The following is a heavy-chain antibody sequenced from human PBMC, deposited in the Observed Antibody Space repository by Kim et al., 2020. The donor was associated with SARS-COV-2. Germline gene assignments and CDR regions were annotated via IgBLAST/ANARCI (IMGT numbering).Heavy chain of an antibody. CDR1: GGSISSSSYY. CDR3: ARYNALPPIVVVPPRYAYFDY. J-gene: IGHJ4*02. CDR2: IYYSGST. Sequence: SETLSLTCTVSGGSISSSSYYWGWIRQPPGKGLEWIGSIYYSGSTYYNPSLKSRVTISVDTSKNQFSLKLSSVTAADTAVYYCARYNALPPIVVVPPRYAYFDYWGQGTLVTVSS. V-gene: IGHV4-39*07. D-gene: IGHD3-22*01.